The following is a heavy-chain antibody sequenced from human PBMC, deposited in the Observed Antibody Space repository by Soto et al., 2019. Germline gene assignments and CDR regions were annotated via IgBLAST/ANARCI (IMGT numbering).Heavy chain of an antibody. CDR1: GDSLGNYY. Sequence: SETLSLTCTVSGDSLGNYYWFWIRQPVGKGLEWIGRVSSSGNTNANPTLNSRATMSIDTSKNQFSLRLRSVTAADTAVYYCASADYEILTGSYAMDVWGQGTTVTVYS. D-gene: IGHD3-9*01. CDR2: VSSSGNT. J-gene: IGHJ6*02. CDR3: ASADYEILTGSYAMDV. V-gene: IGHV4-4*07.